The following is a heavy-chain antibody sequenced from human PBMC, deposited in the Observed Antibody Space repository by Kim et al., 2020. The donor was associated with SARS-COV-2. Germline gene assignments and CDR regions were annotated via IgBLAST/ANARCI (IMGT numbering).Heavy chain of an antibody. Sequence: DSVKGRFTISRDNSKNTLSLQMNSLRGEDTAVYYCAKDYSGSGVFYGMDVWGQGTTVTVSS. CDR3: AKDYSGSGVFYGMDV. J-gene: IGHJ6*02. D-gene: IGHD6-13*01. V-gene: IGHV3-23*01.